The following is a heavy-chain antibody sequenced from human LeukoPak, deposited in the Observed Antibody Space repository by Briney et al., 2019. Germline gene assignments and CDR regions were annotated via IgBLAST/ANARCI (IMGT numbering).Heavy chain of an antibody. CDR2: IYPGDSDT. V-gene: IGHV5-51*01. J-gene: IGHJ4*02. CDR3: ARQIRSYDFWSGYSALDY. Sequence: GASLKISCKGSGSRFTSYWIGWVRPMPGKGLEWMGIIYPGDSDTRYSPSFQGQVTISADKSISTAYLQWSSLKASDTAMYYCARQIRSYDFWSGYSALDYWGQGTLVTVSS. D-gene: IGHD3-3*01. CDR1: GSRFTSYW.